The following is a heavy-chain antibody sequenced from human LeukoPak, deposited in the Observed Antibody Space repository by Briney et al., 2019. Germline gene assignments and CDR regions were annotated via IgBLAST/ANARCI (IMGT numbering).Heavy chain of an antibody. CDR3: ARAPHLPDIVVVPAAINLDY. Sequence: GGSLRLCCAASGFSFSNYSMTWVRQAPGRVLGWVSYFSSSSRTIYYADSVKRRFTISRDNAKTSLYLQMNSLRAEYTAVYYCARAPHLPDIVVVPAAINLDYWGQGTLVTVSS. CDR1: GFSFSNYS. V-gene: IGHV3-48*04. D-gene: IGHD2-2*02. J-gene: IGHJ4*02. CDR2: FSSSSRTI.